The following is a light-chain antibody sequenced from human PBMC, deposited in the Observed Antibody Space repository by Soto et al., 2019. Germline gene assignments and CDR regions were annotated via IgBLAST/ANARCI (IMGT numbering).Light chain of an antibody. J-gene: IGKJ4*01. CDR1: QSVDRN. CDR2: GAS. CDR3: QQYDSWPLT. V-gene: IGKV3D-15*01. Sequence: EIVMTQSPGTLSVSTEEVATLSCRASQSVDRNLAWYQQKPGQAPRLLIYGASTRPTGIPDRFSGSGSGTEFSLTISSLQSEDFAVYYCQQYDSWPLTFGGGTKVEIK.